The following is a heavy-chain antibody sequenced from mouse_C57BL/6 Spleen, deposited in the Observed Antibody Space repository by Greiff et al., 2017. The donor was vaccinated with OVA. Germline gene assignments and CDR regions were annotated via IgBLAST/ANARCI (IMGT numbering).Heavy chain of an antibody. CDR3: ARLDWDAWFAY. CDR2: LSPGDGDT. CDR1: GYAFSSSW. V-gene: IGHV1-82*01. Sequence: VKLQESGPELVKPGVSVKISCKASGYAFSSSWMNWVKQRPGKGLEWIGRLSPGDGDTNYNGKFKGKATLTADKSSSTAYMQLSSLTSEDSAVYFCARLDWDAWFAYWGQGTLVTVSA. J-gene: IGHJ3*01. D-gene: IGHD4-1*01.